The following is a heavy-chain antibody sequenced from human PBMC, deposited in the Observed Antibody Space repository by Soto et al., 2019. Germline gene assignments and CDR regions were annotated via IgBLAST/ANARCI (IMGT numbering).Heavy chain of an antibody. CDR3: AKDHVVTTVTTAGGSFDY. CDR2: ISYDGSNK. CDR1: GFTFSSYG. Sequence: QVQLVESGGGVVQPGRSLRLSCAASGFTFSSYGMHWVRQAPGKGLEWVAVISYDGSNKYYADSVKGRFTISRDNSKNMLYLQMNSLRAEDTAVYYCAKDHVVTTVTTAGGSFDYWGQGTLVTVSS. D-gene: IGHD4-17*01. J-gene: IGHJ4*02. V-gene: IGHV3-30*18.